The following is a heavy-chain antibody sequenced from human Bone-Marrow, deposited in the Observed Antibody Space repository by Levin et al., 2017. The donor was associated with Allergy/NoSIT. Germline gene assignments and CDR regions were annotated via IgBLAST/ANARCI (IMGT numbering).Heavy chain of an antibody. V-gene: IGHV4-30-2*01. CDR3: ASTPTYYDILTGYLEDYYFDY. CDR2: IYHSGST. D-gene: IGHD3-9*01. Sequence: PSETLSLTCAVSGGSISSGGYSWSWIRQPPGKGLEWIGYIYHSGSTYYNPSLKSRVTISVDRSKNQFSLKLSSVTAADTAVYYCASTPTYYDILTGYLEDYYFDYWGQGTLVTVSS. J-gene: IGHJ4*02. CDR1: GGSISSGGYS.